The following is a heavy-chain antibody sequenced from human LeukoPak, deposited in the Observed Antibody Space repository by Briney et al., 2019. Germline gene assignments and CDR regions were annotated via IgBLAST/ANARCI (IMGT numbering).Heavy chain of an antibody. D-gene: IGHD3-3*01. CDR3: ASGSSPYYDFRRAYYTYYYYYYMDV. CDR1: GFTFSDDY. V-gene: IGHV3-11*01. J-gene: IGHJ6*03. Sequence: PGGSLRLSCAASGFTFSDDYMSWSRQAPGKGLEWVSYISSSGSTIYYAASVKGRFTIPRDNAKNSLYLQMNSLRSEDTAVYYFASGSSPYYDFRRAYYTYYYYYYMDVWGKGTTVTVSS. CDR2: ISSSGSTI.